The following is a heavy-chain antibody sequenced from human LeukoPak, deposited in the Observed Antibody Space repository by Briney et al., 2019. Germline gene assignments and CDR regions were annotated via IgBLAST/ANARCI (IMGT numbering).Heavy chain of an antibody. D-gene: IGHD3-10*01. CDR2: ISGSGVSA. CDR3: AKDTVAMIRGLMAL. V-gene: IGHV3-23*01. CDR1: GFTFSSYA. Sequence: GGSLRLSCAASGFTFSSYAMSWVRQAPGRGLEWVSAISGSGVSAYYADSVKGRFTISGDNSKNTLSLQMNSLRAEDTAVYYCAKDTVAMIRGLMALWGQGTLVTVSS. J-gene: IGHJ4*02.